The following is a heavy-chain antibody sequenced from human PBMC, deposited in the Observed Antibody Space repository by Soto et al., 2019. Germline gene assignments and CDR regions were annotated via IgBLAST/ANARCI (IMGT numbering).Heavy chain of an antibody. CDR1: GGSISSYY. CDR3: ARGSDGYNLLYY. V-gene: IGHV4-59*01. D-gene: IGHD1-1*01. Sequence: SETLSLTCSGSGGSISSYYWSWIRHPPGKGMGWIGYIYYSGSTNYNPSLKSRVTISVDTSKNQFSLKLSSVTAADTAVYYCARGSDGYNLLYYRAQGTPVPVSS. J-gene: IGHJ4*02. CDR2: IYYSGST.